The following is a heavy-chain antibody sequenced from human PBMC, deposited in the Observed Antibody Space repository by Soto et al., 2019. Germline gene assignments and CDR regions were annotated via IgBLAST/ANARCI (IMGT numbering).Heavy chain of an antibody. CDR1: GGSISSGGYS. CDR3: ARDSPVGSGWYFYFDY. Sequence: SETLSLTCAVSGGSISSGGYSWSWIRQPPGKGLEWIGYIYHSGSTYYNPSLKSRVTISVDRSKNQFSLKLSSVTAADTAVYYCARDSPVGSGWYFYFDYWGQGTLVTVSS. D-gene: IGHD6-19*01. J-gene: IGHJ4*02. CDR2: IYHSGST. V-gene: IGHV4-30-2*01.